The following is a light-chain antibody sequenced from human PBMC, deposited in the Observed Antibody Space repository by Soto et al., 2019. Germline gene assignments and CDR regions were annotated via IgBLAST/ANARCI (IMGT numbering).Light chain of an antibody. V-gene: IGKV1-5*03. CDR3: QHYNIYSPFT. Sequence: DIQITQSPSTLSASEGDRVAITCRASQRISSWFAWYQQNPGKAPKLLIYNESSIENGVSSRFSRSGSGTKITLPIISLLHDDFASYYCQHYNIYSPFTFALVTKLEIK. CDR1: QRISSW. CDR2: NES. J-gene: IGKJ2*01.